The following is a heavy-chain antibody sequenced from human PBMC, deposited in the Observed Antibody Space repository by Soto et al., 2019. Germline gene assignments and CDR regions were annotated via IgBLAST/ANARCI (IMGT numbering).Heavy chain of an antibody. CDR3: ARGLEDYDYVWGSYRHFDY. J-gene: IGHJ4*02. CDR2: IYHSGST. CDR1: GGSIISGGYS. Sequence: TLSLTCAVCGGSIISGGYSWSLILQPPGKGLEWIGYIYHSGSTYYNPSLKSRVHISVERSKNQFSLKLSSVTAADTAVYYCARGLEDYDYVWGSYRHFDYWGQGPLVTVP. D-gene: IGHD3-16*02. V-gene: IGHV4-30-2*01.